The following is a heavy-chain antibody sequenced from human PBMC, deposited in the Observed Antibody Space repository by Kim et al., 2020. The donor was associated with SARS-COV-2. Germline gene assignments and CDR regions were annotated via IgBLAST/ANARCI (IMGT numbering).Heavy chain of an antibody. CDR1: GGSISSYY. CDR3: ARRVGYCSGGSCYPSWYFDL. J-gene: IGHJ2*01. Sequence: SETLSLTCTVSGGSISSYYWSWIRQPPGKGLEWIGYIYYSGSTNYNPSLKSRVTISVDTSKNQFSLKLSSVTAADTAVYYCARRVGYCSGGSCYPSWYFDLWGRGTLVTVSS. CDR2: IYYSGST. V-gene: IGHV4-59*08. D-gene: IGHD2-15*01.